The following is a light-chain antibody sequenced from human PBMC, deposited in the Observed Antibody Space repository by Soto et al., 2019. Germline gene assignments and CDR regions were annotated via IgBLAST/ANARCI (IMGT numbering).Light chain of an antibody. V-gene: IGKV2-28*01. J-gene: IGKJ1*01. CDR1: QSLLHSNGYNY. Sequence: DIVMTQSPLSLPVTPGEPASISCRSSQSLLHSNGYNYLDWYLQKPGQSPQLLIYLGSNRASGVPDRFSGSGSGTDFRLTISRVEAEDVGVYYCMQALHTRTFGQGTKVEIK. CDR2: LGS. CDR3: MQALHTRT.